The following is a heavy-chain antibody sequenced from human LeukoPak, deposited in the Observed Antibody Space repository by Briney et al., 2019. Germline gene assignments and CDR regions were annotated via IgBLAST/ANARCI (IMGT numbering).Heavy chain of an antibody. CDR3: ARMLSGETRKGYYYDSSGYYYVDY. CDR1: GFTVSSNY. J-gene: IGHJ4*02. D-gene: IGHD3-22*01. Sequence: GGSLRLSCAASGFTVSSNYMSWVRQAPGKGLEWVSVIYSGGSTYYADSVKGRFTISRDNSKSTLYLQMNSLRAEDTAVYYCARMLSGETRKGYYYDSSGYYYVDYWGQGTLVAVSS. V-gene: IGHV3-66*01. CDR2: IYSGGST.